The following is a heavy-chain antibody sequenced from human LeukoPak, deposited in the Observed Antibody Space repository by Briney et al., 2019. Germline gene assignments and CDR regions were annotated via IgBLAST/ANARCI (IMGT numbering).Heavy chain of an antibody. CDR1: GFTFSSYA. CDR3: ARAALIVVVVAATSNWFDP. V-gene: IGHV3-30-3*01. J-gene: IGHJ5*02. D-gene: IGHD2-15*01. Sequence: PGGSLRLSCAASGFTFSSYAMHWVRQAPGKGLEWVAVISYDGSNKYYADSVKGRFTISRDNSKNTLYLQMNSLRAEDTAVYYCARAALIVVVVAATSNWFDPWGQGTLVTVSS. CDR2: ISYDGSNK.